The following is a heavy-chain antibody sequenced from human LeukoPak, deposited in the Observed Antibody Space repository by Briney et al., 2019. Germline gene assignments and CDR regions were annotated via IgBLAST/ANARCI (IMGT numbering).Heavy chain of an antibody. Sequence: GGSLRLSCAASGFTFSSYAMSWVRQAPGKGLEWVSVVSGSGSTTHYADSVKGRFAISRDNSKNTLYLQMNSLRAEDTAVYYCAKSASFQQWRGGGMDYWGRGTLVTVSS. CDR2: VSGSGSTT. CDR3: AKSASFQQWRGGGMDY. CDR1: GFTFSSYA. D-gene: IGHD6-19*01. J-gene: IGHJ4*02. V-gene: IGHV3-23*01.